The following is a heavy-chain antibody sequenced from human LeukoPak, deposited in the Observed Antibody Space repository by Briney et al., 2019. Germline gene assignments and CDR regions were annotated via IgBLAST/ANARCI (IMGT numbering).Heavy chain of an antibody. J-gene: IGHJ4*02. Sequence: GGSLRLSCAASGFTFSSYAMHWVRQAPGKGLEWVSGISWNRGNIGYADSVKGRFTLSRDNAKNSLFLQMNSLRAEDTALYYCAKIGTYSSSAGYIDSWGQGTLVTVSS. V-gene: IGHV3-9*01. D-gene: IGHD6-6*01. CDR3: AKIGTYSSSAGYIDS. CDR2: ISWNRGNI. CDR1: GFTFSSYA.